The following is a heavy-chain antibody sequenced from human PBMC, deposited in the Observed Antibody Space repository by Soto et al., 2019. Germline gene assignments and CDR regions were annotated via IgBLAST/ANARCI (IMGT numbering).Heavy chain of an antibody. D-gene: IGHD4-17*01. J-gene: IGHJ4*02. CDR1: GGSFSGYY. CDR2: INHSGST. Sequence: PSETLSLTCAVYGGSFSGYYWSWIRQPPGKGLEWIGEINHSGSTNYNPSLKSRVTISVDTSKNQFSLKLSSVTAADTAVYYCARGPYGDSDYWGQGTLVTVS. V-gene: IGHV4-34*01. CDR3: ARGPYGDSDY.